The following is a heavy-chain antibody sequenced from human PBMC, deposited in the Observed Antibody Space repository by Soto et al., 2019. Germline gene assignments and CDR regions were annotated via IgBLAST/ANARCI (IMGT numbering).Heavy chain of an antibody. V-gene: IGHV1-8*01. Sequence: ASVKVSCKASGYTFTSYDINWVRQATGQGLEWMGWMNPNSGNTGYAQKFQGRVTMTRNTSISTAYMELSSLRSEDTAVYYCARAVPTYYYYGMDVWGQGTTVTVS. J-gene: IGHJ6*02. CDR3: ARAVPTYYYYGMDV. CDR2: MNPNSGNT. CDR1: GYTFTSYD.